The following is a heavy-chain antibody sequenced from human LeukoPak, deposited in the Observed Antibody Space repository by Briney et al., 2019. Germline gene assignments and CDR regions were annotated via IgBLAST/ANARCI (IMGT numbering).Heavy chain of an antibody. V-gene: IGHV4-39*07. D-gene: IGHD6-19*01. J-gene: IGHJ4*02. CDR1: GDSIASSRYY. CDR2: IYYSGTT. Sequence: SETLSLTCSVSGDSIASSRYYWGWIRQPPGTGLEWLGSIYYSGTTNYNPSLKSRVFISVDTSKNRFSLRLTSVTAADTAVYYCARDKAVAGTLDYWGRGSLVTVSS. CDR3: ARDKAVAGTLDY.